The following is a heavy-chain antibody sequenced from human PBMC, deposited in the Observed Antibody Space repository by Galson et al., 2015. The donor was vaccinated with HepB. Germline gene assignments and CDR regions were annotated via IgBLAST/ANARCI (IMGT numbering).Heavy chain of an antibody. Sequence: SVKVSCKASGFTFTSSAMQWVRQARGQRLEWIGWIVVGSGNTNYAQKFQERVTITRDMSTSTAYMELSSLRSEDTAVYYCAADSKLGTISYGMDVWGQGTTVTVSS. CDR3: AADSKLGTISYGMDV. CDR1: GFTFTSSA. V-gene: IGHV1-58*02. J-gene: IGHJ6*02. D-gene: IGHD3-16*01. CDR2: IVVGSGNT.